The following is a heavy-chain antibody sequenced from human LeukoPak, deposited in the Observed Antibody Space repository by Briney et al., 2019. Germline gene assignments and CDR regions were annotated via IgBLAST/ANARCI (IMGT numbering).Heavy chain of an antibody. Sequence: GGSLRLSCAASGFTFSDYYMSWIRQAPGKGLEWFSYISSSGSTIYYADSVKGRFTISRDNAKNSLYLQMNGLRAEDTAVYYCARGSIAVAGHFDYWGQGTLVTVSS. D-gene: IGHD6-19*01. CDR3: ARGSIAVAGHFDY. J-gene: IGHJ4*02. CDR1: GFTFSDYY. V-gene: IGHV3-11*04. CDR2: ISSSGSTI.